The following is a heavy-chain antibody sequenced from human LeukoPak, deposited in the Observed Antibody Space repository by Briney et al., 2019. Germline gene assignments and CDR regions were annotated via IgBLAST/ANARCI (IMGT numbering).Heavy chain of an antibody. CDR3: ARGRGYSGYAYYYYYGMDV. CDR2: INHSGST. J-gene: IGHJ6*02. V-gene: IGHV4-4*02. CDR1: GASISSTNW. Sequence: PSGTLSLTCAISGASISSTNWWIWVRQPPGKGLEWIGEINHSGSTNYNPSLKSRVTISVDTSKNQFSLKLSSVTAADTAVYYCARGRGYSGYAYYYYYGMDVWGQGTTVTVSS. D-gene: IGHD5-12*01.